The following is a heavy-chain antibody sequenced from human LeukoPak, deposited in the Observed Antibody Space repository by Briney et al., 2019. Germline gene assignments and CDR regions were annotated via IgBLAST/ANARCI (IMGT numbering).Heavy chain of an antibody. CDR1: GGSISSYY. Sequence: SQTLSLTCTVSGGSISSYYWSWIRQPPGKGLEWIGYIYYSGSTNYNPSLKSRVTISVKTSKNQFSLKLRSVTAADTAVYYCARDRRTDGVTTFPVYWGQGTLVTVSS. J-gene: IGHJ4*02. D-gene: IGHD4-17*01. V-gene: IGHV4-59*01. CDR2: IYYSGST. CDR3: ARDRRTDGVTTFPVY.